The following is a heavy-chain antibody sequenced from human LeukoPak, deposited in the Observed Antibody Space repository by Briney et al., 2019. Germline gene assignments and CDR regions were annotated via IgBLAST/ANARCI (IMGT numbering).Heavy chain of an antibody. D-gene: IGHD5-24*01. V-gene: IGHV3-64*01. CDR3: ARVATVEVWWFDP. J-gene: IGHJ5*02. CDR2: ISSNGGST. CDR1: GFTFSSYA. Sequence: GGSLTLSCAASGFTFSSYAMHWVRQAPGKGLEYVSAISSNGGSTYYANSVKGRFTISRDNSKNTLYLQMGSLRAEDMAVYYCARVATVEVWWFDPWGQGTLVTVSS.